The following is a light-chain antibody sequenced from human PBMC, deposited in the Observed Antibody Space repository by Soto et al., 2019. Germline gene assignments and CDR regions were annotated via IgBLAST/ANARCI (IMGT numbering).Light chain of an antibody. CDR2: AAS. CDR1: QSIGGY. CDR3: QQTYRTPLT. Sequence: DIQMTQSPSSLSASVGDRVTITCRASQSIGGYLNWYQQKPGKAPKLLIYAASSLHSGVPSRFSGSGSGTDFTLTISSLQPEDFATYPCQQTYRTPLTFVGGTKVEIK. V-gene: IGKV1-39*01. J-gene: IGKJ4*01.